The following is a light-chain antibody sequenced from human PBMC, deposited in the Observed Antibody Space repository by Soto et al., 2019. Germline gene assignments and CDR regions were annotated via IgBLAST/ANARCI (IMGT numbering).Light chain of an antibody. V-gene: IGKV3-15*01. J-gene: IGKJ4*01. Sequence: EIVMTQSPVTLSVSPGERATLSCRASQSVGTNLAWYQQKPGQAPGLLISGASTRATGIPARFSGSGSGTEFTLTISSLQSEDFAIYYCQQYDDWTQLTFGGGTKLESK. CDR2: GAS. CDR1: QSVGTN. CDR3: QQYDDWTQLT.